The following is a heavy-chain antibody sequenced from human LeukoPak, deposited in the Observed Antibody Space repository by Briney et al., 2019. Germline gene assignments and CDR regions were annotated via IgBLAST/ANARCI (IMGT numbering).Heavy chain of an antibody. CDR2: ISWNSGSI. D-gene: IGHD1-26*01. J-gene: IGHJ4*02. CDR3: AKDISYSGSYYDY. V-gene: IGHV3-9*01. Sequence: GGSLRLSCAASGFTFDDYAMHWVRQAPGKGLEWVSGISWNSGSIGYADSVKGRFTTSRDNAKNSLYLQMNSLRAEDTALYYCAKDISYSGSYYDYWGQGTLVTVSS. CDR1: GFTFDDYA.